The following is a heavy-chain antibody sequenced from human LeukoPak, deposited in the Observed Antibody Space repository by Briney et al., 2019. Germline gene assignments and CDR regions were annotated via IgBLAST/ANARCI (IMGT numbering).Heavy chain of an antibody. D-gene: IGHD1-26*01. V-gene: IGHV3-53*01. J-gene: IGHJ4*02. CDR2: IYSGGST. Sequence: GGSLRLSCAASGFTVSSNYMSRVRQAPGKGLEWVSVIYSGGSTYYADSVKGRFTISRDNSKNTLYLQMNSLRAEDTAVYYCAHESDYDLDYWGQGTLVTVSS. CDR1: GFTVSSNY. CDR3: AHESDYDLDY.